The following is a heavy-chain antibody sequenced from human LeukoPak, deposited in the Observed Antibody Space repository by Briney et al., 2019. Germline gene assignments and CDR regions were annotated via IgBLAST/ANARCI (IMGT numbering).Heavy chain of an antibody. CDR2: IIPIFGTA. CDR1: GYTFTSYG. Sequence: ASVKVSCKASGYTFTSYGISWVRQAPGQGLEWMGGIIPIFGTANYAQKFQGRVTITADESTSTAYMELSSLRSEDTAVYYCARDFSSGWYYFDYWGQGTLVTVSS. CDR3: ARDFSSGWYYFDY. D-gene: IGHD6-19*01. V-gene: IGHV1-69*13. J-gene: IGHJ4*02.